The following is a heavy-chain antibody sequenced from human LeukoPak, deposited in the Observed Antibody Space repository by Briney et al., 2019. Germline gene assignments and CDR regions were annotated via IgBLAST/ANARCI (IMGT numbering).Heavy chain of an antibody. D-gene: IGHD6-13*01. V-gene: IGHV3-9*01. CDR2: ISWNSGSI. J-gene: IGHJ4*02. Sequence: GGSLRLSCAASGFTFYDYAMHWVRQAPGKGLEWVSGISWNSGSIGYADSVKGRFTISRDNAKNSLYLQMNSLRAEDTALYYCAKDMGYSSSWDFDYWGQGTLVTVSS. CDR3: AKDMGYSSSWDFDY. CDR1: GFTFYDYA.